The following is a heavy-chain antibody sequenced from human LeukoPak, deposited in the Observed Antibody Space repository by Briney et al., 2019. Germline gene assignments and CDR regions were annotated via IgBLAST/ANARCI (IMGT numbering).Heavy chain of an antibody. J-gene: IGHJ5*02. Sequence: RASVKVSCKASGGTFSSYAISCVRQAPGQGLEWMGGIIPIFGTANYAQKFQGRVTITADESTSTAYMELSSLRSEDTAVYYCARDNSVRDEAWWFNPWGQGTLVTVSS. D-gene: IGHD5-24*01. CDR1: GGTFSSYA. V-gene: IGHV1-69*13. CDR2: IIPIFGTA. CDR3: ARDNSVRDEAWWFNP.